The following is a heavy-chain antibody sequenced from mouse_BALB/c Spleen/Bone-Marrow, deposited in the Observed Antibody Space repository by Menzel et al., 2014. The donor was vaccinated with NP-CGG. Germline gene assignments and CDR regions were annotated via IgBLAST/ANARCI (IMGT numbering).Heavy chain of an antibody. Sequence: VMLVESGAELARPGASVKMSCKASGYTFTSYTMHWVKQRPGQGLEWIGYINPSSGYTNYNQKFKDKATLTADKSSSTAYMQLSSLTSEGSAVYYCAAGYYGNSGWFAYWGQGTLVTVSA. CDR1: GYTFTSYT. CDR3: AAGYYGNSGWFAY. CDR2: INPSSGYT. V-gene: IGHV1-4*01. J-gene: IGHJ3*01. D-gene: IGHD2-1*01.